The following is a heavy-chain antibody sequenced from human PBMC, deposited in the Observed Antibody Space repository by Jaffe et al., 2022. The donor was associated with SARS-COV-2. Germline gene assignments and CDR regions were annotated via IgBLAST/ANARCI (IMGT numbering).Heavy chain of an antibody. CDR3: ARRGPAATEWGIDY. CDR2: VNSAGSST. CDR1: GFTFSDFM. Sequence: EVQLVESGGGLVQPGGSLRLSCAASGFTFSDFMMHWVRQGPGKGLVWVSRVNSAGSSTAYADSVKGRFTIGRDNAKNTLYLQMNSLRDEDTAVYYCARRGPAATEWGIDYWGQGTLVTVSS. D-gene: IGHD2-2*01. V-gene: IGHV3-74*03. J-gene: IGHJ4*02.